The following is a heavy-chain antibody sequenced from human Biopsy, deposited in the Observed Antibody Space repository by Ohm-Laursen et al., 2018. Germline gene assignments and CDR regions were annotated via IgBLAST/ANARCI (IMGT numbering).Heavy chain of an antibody. J-gene: IGHJ5*02. Sequence: ASVKVSCKVSGYSFSTYDVNWVRQARGQGLEWMGWMILSSGKTGYAQRFQGRVTLTMNTSISTAYMELSGLRSEDTAVYFCARGYSRRVSIFEASIYWYDTRGQGPLVTVSS. CDR2: MILSSGKT. V-gene: IGHV1-8*01. CDR3: ARGYSRRVSIFEASIYWYDT. CDR1: GYSFSTYD. D-gene: IGHD6-6*01.